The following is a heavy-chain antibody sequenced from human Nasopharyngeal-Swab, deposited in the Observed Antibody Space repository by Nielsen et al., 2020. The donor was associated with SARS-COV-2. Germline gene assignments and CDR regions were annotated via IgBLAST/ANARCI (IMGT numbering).Heavy chain of an antibody. J-gene: IGHJ4*02. D-gene: IGHD3-10*01. V-gene: IGHV1-24*01. CDR3: ATAPYGSGSGDFLDY. Sequence: ASVKVSCKVSGYTLTELSMHWVRQAPGKGLEWMGGFDPEDGETIYAQKFQGRVTMTEDTYTDTAYMELSRLRSEDTAVYYCATAPYGSGSGDFLDYWGQGTLVTVSS. CDR1: GYTLTELS. CDR2: FDPEDGET.